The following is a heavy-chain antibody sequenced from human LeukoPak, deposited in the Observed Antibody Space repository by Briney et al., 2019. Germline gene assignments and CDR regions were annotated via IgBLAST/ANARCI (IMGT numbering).Heavy chain of an antibody. Sequence: SETLSLTCTVSGASITTYYWSWIRQPPGKGLEWVGYIYYSGSTNYNPSLRSRLTISLDTSKNQFSLKLSSVTAADTAVYYCARGRGGGGSSNNWLDPWGQGSLVIVSS. V-gene: IGHV4-59*01. J-gene: IGHJ5*02. D-gene: IGHD2-15*01. CDR3: ARGRGGGGSSNNWLDP. CDR1: GASITTYY. CDR2: IYYSGST.